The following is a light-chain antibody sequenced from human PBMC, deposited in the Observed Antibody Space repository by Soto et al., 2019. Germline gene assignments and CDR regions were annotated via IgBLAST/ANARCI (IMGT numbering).Light chain of an antibody. V-gene: IGLV2-14*03. CDR2: DVS. CDR3: SSYTSSSLHV. J-gene: IGLJ1*01. Sequence: QSALTQPASVSGSPGQSITISCTGTSSDVGGYNYVSWYQQHPGIAPKLMIYDVSNRPSGVSNRFSGSKSGNTASLTISGLQAEDEADYYCSSYTSSSLHVFGTGTKVTVL. CDR1: SSDVGGYNY.